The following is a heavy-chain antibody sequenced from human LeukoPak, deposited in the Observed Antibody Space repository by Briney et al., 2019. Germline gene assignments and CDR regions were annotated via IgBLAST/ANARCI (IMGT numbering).Heavy chain of an antibody. D-gene: IGHD6-13*01. CDR3: ARGAIAGREDNWFWFDP. CDR1: GSTFSTYS. V-gene: IGHV3-48*02. J-gene: IGHJ5*02. Sequence: PGGSLRLSCAASGSTFSTYSMNWVRQAPGKGLEWVSYISSRSTTIYYADSVKGRFTISRDNAKNSLYLQMNSLRDEDTAVYYCARGAIAGREDNWFWFDPWGQGTLVTVSS. CDR2: ISSRSTTI.